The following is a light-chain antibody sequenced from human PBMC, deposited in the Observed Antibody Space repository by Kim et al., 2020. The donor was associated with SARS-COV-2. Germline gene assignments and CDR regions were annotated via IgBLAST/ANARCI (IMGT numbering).Light chain of an antibody. J-gene: IGKJ4*01. CDR1: QSVSTY. CDR2: DAS. CDR3: QQRSSWPLT. V-gene: IGKV3-11*01. Sequence: LSPGERATLSDGASQSVSTYLAWYQQRSGQAPRVLIYDASNRATGIPARFSGSGSGTDFTLTISSLQPEDFAVYYCQQRSSWPLTFGGGTKVDIK.